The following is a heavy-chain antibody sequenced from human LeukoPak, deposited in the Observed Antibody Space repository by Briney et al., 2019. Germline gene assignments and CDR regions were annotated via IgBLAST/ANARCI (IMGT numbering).Heavy chain of an antibody. CDR2: IKQDGSEK. CDR3: ARLRVGAHYYFDY. J-gene: IGHJ4*02. CDR1: GFIFSSYW. Sequence: GGSLRLSCAASGFIFSSYWMSWVRQAPGKGLEWVANIKQDGSEKCYVDSVKGRFTISRDNAKNSLYLQMNSLRAEDTAVYYCARLRVGAHYYFDYWGQGTLVTVSS. V-gene: IGHV3-7*03. D-gene: IGHD1-26*01.